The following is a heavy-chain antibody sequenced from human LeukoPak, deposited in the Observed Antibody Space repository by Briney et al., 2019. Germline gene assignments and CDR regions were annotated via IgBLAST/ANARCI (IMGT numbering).Heavy chain of an antibody. J-gene: IGHJ4*02. Sequence: ASVKVSCKASGGTFSSYAISWVRQAPGQGLEWMGRIIPILGIANYAQKFQGRVTITADKSTSTAYMELSSLRSEDTAVYYCARGQGKKSTVVTGYFDYWGQGTLVTVSS. CDR2: IIPILGIA. CDR3: ARGQGKKSTVVTGYFDY. V-gene: IGHV1-69*04. D-gene: IGHD4-23*01. CDR1: GGTFSSYA.